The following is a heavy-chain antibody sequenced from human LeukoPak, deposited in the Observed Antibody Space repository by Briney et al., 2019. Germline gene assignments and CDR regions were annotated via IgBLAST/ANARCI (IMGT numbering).Heavy chain of an antibody. CDR2: ISDQT. Sequence: GGSLRLSCAVSGFTFSIYAMAWVRQAPGKGLEWVSGISDQTYYADSVRGRFTISRDNSKNTLYLQMNSLRAEDTAVYYCAKDQEYYYDSSGYWVYWGQGTLVTVSS. J-gene: IGHJ4*02. D-gene: IGHD3-22*01. V-gene: IGHV3-23*01. CDR3: AKDQEYYYDSSGYWVY. CDR1: GFTFSIYA.